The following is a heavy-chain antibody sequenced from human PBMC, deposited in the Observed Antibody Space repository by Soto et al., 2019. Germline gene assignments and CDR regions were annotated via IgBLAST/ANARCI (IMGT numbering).Heavy chain of an antibody. J-gene: IGHJ4*02. CDR2: INHSGST. CDR1: GGSFSGYY. CDR3: ARLRAAAGTRYFDY. D-gene: IGHD6-13*01. Sequence: SETLSLTCAVYGGSFSGYYWSWIRQPPGKGLEWIGEINHSGSTNYNPSLKSRVTISVDTSKNQFSLKLSSVTAADTAVYYCARLRAAAGTRYFDYWGQGTLVTVSS. V-gene: IGHV4-34*01.